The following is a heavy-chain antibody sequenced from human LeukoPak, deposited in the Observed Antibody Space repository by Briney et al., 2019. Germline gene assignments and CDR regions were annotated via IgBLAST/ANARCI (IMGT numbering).Heavy chain of an antibody. D-gene: IGHD3-3*01. J-gene: IGHJ4*02. V-gene: IGHV4-34*01. CDR3: ARGSGVTIFGVVMNRYYFDY. Sequence: SETLSLTCTVSGGSISSYYWSWIRQPPGKGLEWIGEINHSGSTNYNPSLKSRVTISVDASKNQFSLKLSSVTAADTAVYYCARGSGVTIFGVVMNRYYFDYWGQGTLVTVSS. CDR2: INHSGST. CDR1: GGSISSYY.